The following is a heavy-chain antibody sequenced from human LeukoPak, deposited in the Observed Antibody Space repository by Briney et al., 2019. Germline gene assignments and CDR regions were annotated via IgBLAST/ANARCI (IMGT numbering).Heavy chain of an antibody. CDR1: GFTFSSYG. CDR3: AKDPYSTADGWLDP. J-gene: IGHJ5*02. Sequence: PGGSLRLSCAASGFTFSSYGMHWVRQAPGKGLEWVAVISYDGSNKHYADSVKGRFIISRDNSKNTLYLQMNALGGEDTAVYYCAKDPYSTADGWLDPWGQGTLVIVSS. D-gene: IGHD1-1*01. V-gene: IGHV3-30*18. CDR2: ISYDGSNK.